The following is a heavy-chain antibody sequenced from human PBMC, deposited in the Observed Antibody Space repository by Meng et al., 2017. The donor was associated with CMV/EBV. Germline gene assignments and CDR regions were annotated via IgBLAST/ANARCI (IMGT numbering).Heavy chain of an antibody. CDR1: RFTFSRYW. J-gene: IGHJ6*02. Sequence: GESLKISCAASRFTFSRYWMHWVRQAPGKGLVWVSHIFSDGSTTNYADSVKGRFTISRDNAKNTLYLQMNSLRAEDTAVYYCARGGASVAGLRHYYYYNMDVWGLGTTVTVSS. CDR2: IFSDGSTT. V-gene: IGHV3-74*01. D-gene: IGHD6-19*01. CDR3: ARGGASVAGLRHYYYYNMDV.